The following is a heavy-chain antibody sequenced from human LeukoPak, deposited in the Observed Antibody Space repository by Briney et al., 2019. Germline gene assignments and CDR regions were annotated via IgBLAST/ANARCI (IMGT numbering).Heavy chain of an antibody. CDR2: VFYSGNT. CDR3: VRQGPEKRTVHYWHFDL. Sequence: SETLSLTCTVPAALFTTGTSYWGWVRQSPGKGLEWIGSVFYSGNTLYNPSLKSRVTMSLDTSRKQFSLNLTSLTAGDTGLYYCVRQGPEKRTVHYWHFDLWGRGTLVTVSS. J-gene: IGHJ2*01. V-gene: IGHV4-39*01. CDR1: AALFTTGTSY. D-gene: IGHD3/OR15-3a*01.